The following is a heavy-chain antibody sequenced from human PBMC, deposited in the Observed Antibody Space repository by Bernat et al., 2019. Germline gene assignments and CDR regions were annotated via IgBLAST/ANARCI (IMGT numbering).Heavy chain of an antibody. D-gene: IGHD5-12*01. CDR1: GGSISSGGYY. J-gene: IGHJ4*02. Sequence: QVQLQESGPGLVKPSQTLSLTCTVSGGSISSGGYYWSWIRQHPGKGLEWIGYIYYSGSTYYNPSLKSRVTISVDTSKNQFSLKLSSVTAADTVVYYCARAPMKNIVATIFDYWGQGTLVTVSS. CDR2: IYYSGST. V-gene: IGHV4-31*03. CDR3: ARAPMKNIVATIFDY.